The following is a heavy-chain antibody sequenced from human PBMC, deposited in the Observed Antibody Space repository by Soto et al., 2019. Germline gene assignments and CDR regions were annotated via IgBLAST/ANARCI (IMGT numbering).Heavy chain of an antibody. Sequence: QVQLQESGPGLVKPSQTLSLICTVSGNSIRNGFYYWSWIRQHPGKGLELIGNIYYVGSTSYNPSLKRRVTIAIDRSKNQSSLTLNSVTAADTAVYYCAKNVTTRPGFNPWGQGTLVIVSS. CDR3: AKNVTTRPGFNP. CDR2: IYYVGST. V-gene: IGHV4-31*03. J-gene: IGHJ5*02. CDR1: GNSIRNGFYY. D-gene: IGHD1-1*01.